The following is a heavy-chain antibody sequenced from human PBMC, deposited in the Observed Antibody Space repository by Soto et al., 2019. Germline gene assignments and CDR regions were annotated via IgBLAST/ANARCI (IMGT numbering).Heavy chain of an antibody. J-gene: IGHJ4*02. D-gene: IGHD3-16*02. CDR2: IKQDGSEK. Sequence: GGSLRLSCAASGFTFSSYWMSWVRQAPGKGLEWVANIKQDGSEKYYVDSVKGRFTISRDNAKNSLYLQMNSLRAEDTAVYYCAISPLYDYIWGSYREAPDYWGQGTLVTVSS. CDR1: GFTFSSYW. CDR3: AISPLYDYIWGSYREAPDY. V-gene: IGHV3-7*01.